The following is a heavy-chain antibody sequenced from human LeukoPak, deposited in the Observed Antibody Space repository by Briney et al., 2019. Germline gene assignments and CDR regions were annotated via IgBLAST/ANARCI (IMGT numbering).Heavy chain of an antibody. J-gene: IGHJ4*02. D-gene: IGHD3-22*01. CDR1: GYTFTNYG. V-gene: IGHV1-18*01. CDR3: ARAITMIVRAGDY. Sequence: ASVKVSCKASGYTFTNYGITWVRQTPGQGLEWMGWIDSRNGHTKYGQKFQGRVIMTTDTSTSTTYMELRSLRSDDTAVYYCARAITMIVRAGDYWGQGTLVTVSS. CDR2: IDSRNGHT.